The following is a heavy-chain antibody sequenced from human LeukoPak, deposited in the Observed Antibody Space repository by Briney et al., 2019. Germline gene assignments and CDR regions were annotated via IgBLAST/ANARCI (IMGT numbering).Heavy chain of an antibody. CDR1: GFTFSSYG. J-gene: IGHJ4*02. D-gene: IGHD2-15*01. CDR2: IWYDGSNK. CDR3: ARGAVGYCSGGSCYHNFDY. Sequence: GGSLRLSCAASGFTFSSYGMHWVRQAPGKGLEWVAVIWYDGSNKYYADSVKGRFTISRDNSKNTLYLQMNSLRAEDTAVYYSARGAVGYCSGGSCYHNFDYWGQGALVTVSS. V-gene: IGHV3-33*01.